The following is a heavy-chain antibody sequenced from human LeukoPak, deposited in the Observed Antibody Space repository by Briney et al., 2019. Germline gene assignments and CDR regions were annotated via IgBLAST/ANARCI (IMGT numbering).Heavy chain of an antibody. J-gene: IGHJ5*02. CDR1: GYTFTSYY. V-gene: IGHV1-46*01. CDR2: INSSGGST. Sequence: ASVQDSCKTCGYTFTSYYLHWVRQALGRELEWMGIINSSGGSTRYARKFQGRLTMNRDTSTSTAYMELSSLRSEDTAVYYCARGGLGDCRGGSCPVNWFDPWGQGTLVTVSS. CDR3: ARGGLGDCRGGSCPVNWFDP. D-gene: IGHD2-15*01.